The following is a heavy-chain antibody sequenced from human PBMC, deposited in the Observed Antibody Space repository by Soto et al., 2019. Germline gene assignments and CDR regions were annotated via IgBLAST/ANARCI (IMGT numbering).Heavy chain of an antibody. CDR3: AAPKQLSMGYYYGMDV. J-gene: IGHJ6*02. CDR2: IDPSDSYT. Sequence: GESLKISCKGSGDSFTSYWISWVRQMPGKGLEWMGRIDPSDSYTNYSPSFQGHATISADKSISTAYLQWSSLKASDTAMYYCAAPKQLSMGYYYGMDVWGQGTTVTVSS. V-gene: IGHV5-10-1*01. D-gene: IGHD2-2*01. CDR1: GDSFTSYW.